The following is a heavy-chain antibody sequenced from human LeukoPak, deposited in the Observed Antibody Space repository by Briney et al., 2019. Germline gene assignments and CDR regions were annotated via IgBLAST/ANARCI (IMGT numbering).Heavy chain of an antibody. D-gene: IGHD6-19*01. CDR2: IYTGGNT. Sequence: SETLCLTCTVSGGSISTYYWSWIRQPAGKGLEWIGRIYTGGNTDYNPSLESRVTVSIDTSKNQFSLNLYSVTAADTAVYFCARDQIAVAGSGGDYYYYYYMDVWGKGTTVTVSS. V-gene: IGHV4-4*07. CDR1: GGSISTYY. J-gene: IGHJ6*03. CDR3: ARDQIAVAGSGGDYYYYYYMDV.